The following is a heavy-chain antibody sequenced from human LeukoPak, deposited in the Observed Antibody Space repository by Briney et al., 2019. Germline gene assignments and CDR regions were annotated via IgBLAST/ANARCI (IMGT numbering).Heavy chain of an antibody. Sequence: PGGSLRLSCAASGFTVSSNYMSWVRQAPGKGLESVSVIYSGGSTYYADSVKGRFTISRDNSKNTLYLQMNSLRAEDTAVYYCARDRGPGDNYYYYGMDVWGQGTTVTVSS. V-gene: IGHV3-53*01. CDR2: IYSGGST. D-gene: IGHD3-10*01. CDR1: GFTVSSNY. CDR3: ARDRGPGDNYYYYGMDV. J-gene: IGHJ6*02.